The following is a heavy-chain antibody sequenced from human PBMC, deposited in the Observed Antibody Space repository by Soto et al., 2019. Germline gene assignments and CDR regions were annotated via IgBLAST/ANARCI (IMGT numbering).Heavy chain of an antibody. D-gene: IGHD3-22*01. CDR1: GFNVNDTS. Sequence: GSLRLSYSASGFNVNDTSMSWVRQAPGKGLEWVSVIYGDGRIYYADSVKGRFTISRDTSENTLFLHMRSLRVDDTAVYYCARTRLYDASGYYFYYYGMDVWGQGTRVTVSS. CDR3: ARTRLYDASGYYFYYYGMDV. V-gene: IGHV3-53*01. CDR2: IYGDGRI. J-gene: IGHJ6*01.